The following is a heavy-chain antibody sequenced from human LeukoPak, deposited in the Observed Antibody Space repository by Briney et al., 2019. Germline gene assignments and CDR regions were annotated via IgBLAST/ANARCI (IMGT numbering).Heavy chain of an antibody. Sequence: SQTLSLTCAVSGGSISSGGYSWSWIRQPPGKGLEWIGYIYHSGSTYYNPSLKSRVTISVDRSKNQFSLKLSSVTAADTAVYYCARGYCSSTSCYPTDYRGQGTLVTVSS. J-gene: IGHJ4*02. CDR1: GGSISSGGYS. V-gene: IGHV4-30-2*01. CDR2: IYHSGST. D-gene: IGHD2-2*01. CDR3: ARGYCSSTSCYPTDY.